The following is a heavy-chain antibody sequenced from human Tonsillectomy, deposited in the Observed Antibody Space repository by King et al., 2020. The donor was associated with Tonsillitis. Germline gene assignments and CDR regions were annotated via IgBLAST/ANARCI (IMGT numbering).Heavy chain of an antibody. CDR2: IRTKANNYAT. D-gene: IGHD1-7*01. J-gene: IGHJ6*03. CDR1: GFTFSGSG. V-gene: IGHV3-73*01. CDR3: TRLPGNYDHYYNYMDV. Sequence: VQLVESGGGLVQPGGSLKLSCAASGFTFSGSGIHWVRQASGKGLEWDGRIRTKANNYATAYAASVKGRFTIFRDDSKNTAYLQMSSLKTEDTAVYYCTRLPGNYDHYYNYMDVWGKGTTVTVSS.